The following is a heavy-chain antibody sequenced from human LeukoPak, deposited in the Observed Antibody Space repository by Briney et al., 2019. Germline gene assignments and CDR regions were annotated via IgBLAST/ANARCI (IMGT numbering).Heavy chain of an antibody. Sequence: SETLSLTCNVSGGSVSSSFYSWGWIRQPPGRGLEWIGSMYYSGSAHYNLSLKSRVTMSVDTSKNQFSLKLSSVTAADTAIYFCASATTYSIDDWGQGTLVTVSS. D-gene: IGHD5-12*01. J-gene: IGHJ4*01. CDR1: GGSVSSSFYS. CDR3: ASATTYSIDD. CDR2: MYYSGSA. V-gene: IGHV4-39*01.